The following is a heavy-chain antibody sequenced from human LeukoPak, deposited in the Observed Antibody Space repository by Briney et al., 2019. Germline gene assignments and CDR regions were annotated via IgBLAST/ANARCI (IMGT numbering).Heavy chain of an antibody. CDR2: INHSGST. CDR1: GGSFSGYY. V-gene: IGHV4-34*01. J-gene: IGHJ4*02. D-gene: IGHD3-10*01. CDR3: ARVRPMVRGVRPFDY. Sequence: SETLSLTCAVYGGSFSGYYWSWIRQPPGKGLEWIGEINHSGSTNYNPSLKSRVTISVDTSKNQFSLKLSSVTAADTAVYYCARVRPMVRGVRPFDYWGQGTLVTVSS.